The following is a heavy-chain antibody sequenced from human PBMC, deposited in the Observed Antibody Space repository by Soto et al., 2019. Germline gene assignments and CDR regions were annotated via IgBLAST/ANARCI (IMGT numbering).Heavy chain of an antibody. CDR3: ARGGYFDSSNYLAY. D-gene: IGHD3-22*01. V-gene: IGHV1-3*01. J-gene: IGHJ4*02. CDR2: INPGNGNT. CDR1: GYTFTSYG. Sequence: ASVKVSCKASGYTFTSYGINWVRQAPGRGLEWMGWINPGNGNTKYSQQFQGRVIIDRDTSASTAYMELSSLRSEDTAVYYCARGGYFDSSNYLAYWGLGTMVTVS.